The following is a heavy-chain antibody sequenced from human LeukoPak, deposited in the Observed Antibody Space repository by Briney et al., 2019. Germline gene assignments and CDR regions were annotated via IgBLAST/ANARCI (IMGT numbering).Heavy chain of an antibody. J-gene: IGHJ4*02. D-gene: IGHD2-2*01. CDR1: GGSIRHSVYY. CDR3: AGDDCSSSSCYLFH. CDR2: ISSSGHT. V-gene: IGHV4-61*02. Sequence: PSETLSLTCTVSGGSIRHSVYYWGWIRQPAGKGLEWIGRISSSGHTNYNPSLKSRVTISVDTSKNQFSLKLSSVTAADRGMYYCAGDDCSSSSCYLFHWGQGTLVTVSS.